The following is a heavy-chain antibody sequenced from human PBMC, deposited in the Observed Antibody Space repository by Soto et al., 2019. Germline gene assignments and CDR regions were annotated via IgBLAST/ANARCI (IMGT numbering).Heavy chain of an antibody. D-gene: IGHD2-15*01. V-gene: IGHV3-30*03. CDR2: ISYDGSNN. CDR3: AGGQYDFAY. Sequence: QVQLVESGGGVVQPGRSLRLSCAASGFPFSSYGMHWVRQAPGKGLEWVAHISYDGSNNHYTDSVKGRFTISRDNSKKMLYLQMRSLRAEDTAVYYCAGGQYDFAYCGQGTRVSVSS. CDR1: GFPFSSYG. J-gene: IGHJ4*02.